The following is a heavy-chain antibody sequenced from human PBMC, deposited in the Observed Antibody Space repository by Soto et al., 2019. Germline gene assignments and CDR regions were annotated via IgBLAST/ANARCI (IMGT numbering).Heavy chain of an antibody. CDR1: GFTFSSYS. J-gene: IGHJ4*02. CDR3: ARDRHSSSWYPFDY. V-gene: IGHV3-48*02. Sequence: EVQLVESGGGLVQPGGSLRLSCAASGFTFSSYSMNWVRQAPGKGLEWVSYISSSSSTIYYADSVKGRFTISRDNVKNSLYRQMNRLRDEDTAVYYCARDRHSSSWYPFDYWGQGTLVTVSS. CDR2: ISSSSSTI. D-gene: IGHD6-13*01.